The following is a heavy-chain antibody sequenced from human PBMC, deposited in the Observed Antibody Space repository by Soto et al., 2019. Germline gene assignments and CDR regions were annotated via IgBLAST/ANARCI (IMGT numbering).Heavy chain of an antibody. CDR2: INHSGST. J-gene: IGHJ4*02. D-gene: IGHD6-13*01. V-gene: IGHV4-34*01. CDR3: ARVIAAAANFDY. Sequence: QVQLQQWGVGLLKPSETLSLTCAVYGGSFSGYYWSWIRQPPGKGLEWIGEINHSGSTNYNPSLKSRVTISVDTSKNQFSLKLSSVTAADTAVYYCARVIAAAANFDYWGQGTLVTVSS. CDR1: GGSFSGYY.